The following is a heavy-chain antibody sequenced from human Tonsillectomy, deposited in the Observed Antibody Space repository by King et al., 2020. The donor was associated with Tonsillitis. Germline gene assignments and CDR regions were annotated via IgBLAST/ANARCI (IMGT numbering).Heavy chain of an antibody. J-gene: IGHJ4*02. V-gene: IGHV4-39*01. CDR1: GDSISRNSDY. Sequence: QLQESGPGLVTPSETLSLTCTVSGDSISRNSDYWAWIRQPPGKGLEWIGWISYSGGTYYHPALKSRLTMSVDTSKNQFSLKHKTVAASDTAVYYCARLRLDRVGYCSTTSCYHFDCWGQGTQVTVSS. CDR3: ARLRLDRVGYCSTTSCYHFDC. D-gene: IGHD2-2*01. CDR2: ISYSGGT.